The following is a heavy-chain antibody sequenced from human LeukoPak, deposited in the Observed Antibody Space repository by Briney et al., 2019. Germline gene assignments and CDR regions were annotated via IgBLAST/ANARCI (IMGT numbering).Heavy chain of an antibody. V-gene: IGHV3-66*01. D-gene: IGHD5-12*01. J-gene: IGHJ3*02. Sequence: QPGGSLRLSCAASGFTVSNNYMTWVRQAPGKGLEWVSIIYSGDSTYYADSVKGRFSISRDNSKNTLYLQMKSLRAEDTAVYYCARRPYTGYDNAFDIWGQGTMVIVSS. CDR2: IYSGDST. CDR3: ARRPYTGYDNAFDI. CDR1: GFTVSNNY.